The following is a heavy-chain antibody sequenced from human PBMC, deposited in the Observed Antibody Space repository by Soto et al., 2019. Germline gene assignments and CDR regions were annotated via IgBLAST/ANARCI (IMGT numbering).Heavy chain of an antibody. CDR1: GYTFTSYG. V-gene: IGHV1-18*01. J-gene: IGHJ5*02. D-gene: IGHD2-2*01. Sequence: GASVKVSCKASGYTFTSYGISWVRQAPGQGLEWMGWISADNGNTNYAQKLQGRVTITTDTSTSTAYMELSSLRSEDTAIYYCARDAYCSSTACSDIWFDPWGQGTLVTVSS. CDR2: ISADNGNT. CDR3: ARDAYCSSTACSDIWFDP.